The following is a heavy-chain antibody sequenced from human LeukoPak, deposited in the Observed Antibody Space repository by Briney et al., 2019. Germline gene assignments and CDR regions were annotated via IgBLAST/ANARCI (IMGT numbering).Heavy chain of an antibody. J-gene: IGHJ6*03. V-gene: IGHV1-46*01. CDR1: GYTFTGYY. D-gene: IGHD5-18*01. CDR3: ARDYVDTATRGGYYYYYMDV. CDR2: INPSGGST. Sequence: GASVKVSCKASGYTFTGYYMHWVRQAPGQGLEWMGIINPSGGSTSYAQKFQGRVTMTRDTSTSTVYMELSSLRSEDTAVYYCARDYVDTATRGGYYYYYMDVWGKGTTVTVSS.